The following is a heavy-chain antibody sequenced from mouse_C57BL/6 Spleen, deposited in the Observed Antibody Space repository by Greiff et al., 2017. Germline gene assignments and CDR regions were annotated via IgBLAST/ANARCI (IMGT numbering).Heavy chain of an antibody. D-gene: IGHD3-2*02. CDR1: GYAFSSSW. CDR3: ALDSSDYEFAY. J-gene: IGHJ3*01. CDR2: IYPGDGDT. V-gene: IGHV1-82*01. Sequence: VQLQQSGPELVKPGASVKISCKASGYAFSSSWMNWVKQRPGKGLEWIGRIYPGDGDTNYNGKFKGKATLTADKSSSTAYMQLSSLTSEDSAVYFCALDSSDYEFAYWGQGTLVTVSA.